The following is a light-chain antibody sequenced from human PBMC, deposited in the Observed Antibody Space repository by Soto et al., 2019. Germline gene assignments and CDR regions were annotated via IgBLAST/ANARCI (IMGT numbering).Light chain of an antibody. J-gene: IGKJ1*01. Sequence: EIVLTQSPGTLSLSPGERGTLSCRASQSITSKYLAWYQQKFGQAPRLLIYAASRRASGVPDRFSGGGSGTDFTLTISRLEPEDSAVYYCQQYRDPPRAFGQGTKVEIK. V-gene: IGKV3-20*01. CDR1: QSITSKY. CDR2: AAS. CDR3: QQYRDPPRA.